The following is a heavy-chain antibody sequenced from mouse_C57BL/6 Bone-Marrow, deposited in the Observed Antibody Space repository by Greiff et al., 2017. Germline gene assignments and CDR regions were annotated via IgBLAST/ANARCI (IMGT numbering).Heavy chain of an antibody. CDR3: ARLGRVRYFDV. CDR2: ISNGGGST. V-gene: IGHV5-12*01. Sequence: EVKLMESGGGLVQPGGSLTLSCAASGFTFSDYYMYWVRQTPEKRLEWVAYISNGGGSTYYPDPVKGRFTISRDNAKNTLYLQLSRLKSEDTAMYYCARLGRVRYFDVWGTGTTVTVSS. D-gene: IGHD4-1*01. J-gene: IGHJ1*03. CDR1: GFTFSDYY.